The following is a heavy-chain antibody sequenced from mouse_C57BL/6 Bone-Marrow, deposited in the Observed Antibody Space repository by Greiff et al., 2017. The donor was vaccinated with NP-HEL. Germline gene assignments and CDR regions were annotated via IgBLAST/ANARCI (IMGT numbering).Heavy chain of an antibody. CDR1: GFTFSDYG. D-gene: IGHD1-1*01. CDR3: ARPYYYGSSWFAY. CDR2: ISSGSSTI. J-gene: IGHJ3*01. V-gene: IGHV5-17*01. Sequence: EVKLVESGGDLVKPGGSLKLSCAASGFTFSDYGMHWVRQAPEKGLEWVAYISSGSSTIYYADTVKGRFTISRDNATNTLCLQMTSLRSEDTAMYYCARPYYYGSSWFAYWGQGTLVTVSA.